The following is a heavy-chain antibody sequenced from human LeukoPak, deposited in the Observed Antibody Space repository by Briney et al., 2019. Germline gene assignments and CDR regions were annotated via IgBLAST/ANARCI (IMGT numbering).Heavy chain of an antibody. CDR1: GGSVSHYY. Sequence: SETLSLTCNVSGGSVSHYYWSWIRQPPGKGLEWIGEINHSGSTNYNPSLKSRVTISVDTSKNQFSLKLSSVTAADTAVYYCARGLRFDWLPRGYYYGMDVWGQGTTVTVSS. J-gene: IGHJ6*02. D-gene: IGHD3-9*01. CDR3: ARGLRFDWLPRGYYYGMDV. V-gene: IGHV4-34*01. CDR2: INHSGST.